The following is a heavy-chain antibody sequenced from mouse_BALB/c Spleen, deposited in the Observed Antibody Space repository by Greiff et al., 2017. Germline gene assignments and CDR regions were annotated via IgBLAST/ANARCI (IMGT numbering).Heavy chain of an antibody. J-gene: IGHJ3*01. V-gene: IGHV5-6-4*01. CDR3: TRDRDRYDAWFAD. D-gene: IGHD2-14*01. CDR1: GFTFTSYT. Sequence: EGHLVESGGGLVKPGGSLKFSCAASGFTFTSYTMSWVRQTPDKRLEWVATISSGGSYTYYPDSVKGRFTISRDNAKNTLYLQMSSLKSEDTAMYYCTRDRDRYDAWFADWGQGTLVTVSA. CDR2: ISSGGSYT.